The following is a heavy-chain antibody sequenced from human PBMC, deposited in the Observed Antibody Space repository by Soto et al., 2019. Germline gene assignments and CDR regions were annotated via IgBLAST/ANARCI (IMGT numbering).Heavy chain of an antibody. CDR3: ARGGLGYCSGGSCYSGWDY. J-gene: IGHJ4*02. CDR2: IYYSGST. CDR1: GGSISSGGYY. D-gene: IGHD2-15*01. V-gene: IGHV4-31*03. Sequence: QVQLQESGPGLVKPSQTLSLTCTVSGGSISSGGYYWSWIRQHPGKGLEWIGYIYYSGSTYYNPSLKSRVTISVDTSKNQVSLKLSSVTAADTAVYYCARGGLGYCSGGSCYSGWDYWGQGTLVTVSS.